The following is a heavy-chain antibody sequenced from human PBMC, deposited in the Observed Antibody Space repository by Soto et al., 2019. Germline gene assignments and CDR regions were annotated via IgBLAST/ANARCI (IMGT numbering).Heavy chain of an antibody. V-gene: IGHV3-30*18. CDR2: ISYDGSNK. CDR1: GFTFSSYG. D-gene: IGHD3-22*01. Sequence: TGGSLRLSCAASGFTFSSYGIHWVCQAPGKGLEWVAVISYDGSNKYYADSVKGRFTISRDNSKNTLYLQMNSLRAEDTAVYYCAKVPAYYYDSSGYYFFVWGQGTLVTVSS. CDR3: AKVPAYYYDSSGYYFFV. J-gene: IGHJ4*02.